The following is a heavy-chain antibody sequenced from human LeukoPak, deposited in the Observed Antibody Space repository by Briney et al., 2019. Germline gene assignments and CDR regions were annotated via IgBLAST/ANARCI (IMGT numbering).Heavy chain of an antibody. CDR3: ARSAARLRYYYAMDV. V-gene: IGHV3-53*04. CDR1: GFSVSNTY. J-gene: IGHJ6*02. D-gene: IGHD6-6*01. CDR2: IYSGDSGVST. Sequence: PGGSPRLSCAASGFSVSNTYMSWVRQAPGKGLEWVSVIYSGDSGVSTYYADSVKGRFTISRHNSKNTLYLQMSSLRAEDTAVYFCARSAARLRYYYAMDVWGQGTTVTVCS.